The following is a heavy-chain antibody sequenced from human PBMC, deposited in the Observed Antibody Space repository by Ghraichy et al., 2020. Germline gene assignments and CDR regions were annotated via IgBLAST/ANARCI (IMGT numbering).Heavy chain of an antibody. CDR2: IYYSGST. CDR3: ARGVGVSDFWSGFTSHDAFDI. J-gene: IGHJ3*02. CDR1: GGSISSSSYY. Sequence: SETLSLTCTVSGGSISSSSYYWGWIRQPPGKGLEWIGSIYYSGSTYYNPSLKSRVTISVDTSKNQFSLKLSSVTAADTAVYYCARGVGVSDFWSGFTSHDAFDIWGQGTMVTVSS. V-gene: IGHV4-39*07. D-gene: IGHD3-3*01.